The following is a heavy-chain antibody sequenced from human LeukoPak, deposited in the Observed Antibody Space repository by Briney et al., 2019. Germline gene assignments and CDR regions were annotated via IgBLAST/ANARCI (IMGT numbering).Heavy chain of an antibody. CDR1: GLPIGDFA. V-gene: IGHV3-43*02. Sequence: GGSLRLSCVASGLPIGDFAMHWVRQAPGKGLEWVSLISGDGVSTFYADSVKGRFSISRGNSKNSLSLEMNSLRTEDTAMYFCARESGKFDYWGQGTLVAVSS. J-gene: IGHJ4*02. CDR3: ARESGKFDY. CDR2: ISGDGVST.